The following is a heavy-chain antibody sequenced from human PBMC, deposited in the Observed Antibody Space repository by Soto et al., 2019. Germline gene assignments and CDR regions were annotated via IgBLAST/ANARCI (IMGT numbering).Heavy chain of an antibody. Sequence: GGSLRLACAASGFTFSSYSMNWVRQAPGKGLEWVSSISSSSSYIYYADSVKGRFTISRDNAKNSLYLQMNSLRAEDTAVYYCARDSACSGGSCYLYYYYYYGMDVWGQGTTVTVSS. V-gene: IGHV3-21*01. CDR2: ISSSSSYI. CDR3: ARDSACSGGSCYLYYYYYYGMDV. CDR1: GFTFSSYS. D-gene: IGHD2-15*01. J-gene: IGHJ6*02.